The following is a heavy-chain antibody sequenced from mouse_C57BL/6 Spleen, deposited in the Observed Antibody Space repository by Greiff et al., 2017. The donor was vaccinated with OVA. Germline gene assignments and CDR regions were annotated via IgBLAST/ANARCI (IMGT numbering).Heavy chain of an antibody. V-gene: IGHV5-17*01. CDR2: ISSGSSTI. Sequence: EVKLMESGGGLVKPGGSLKLSCAASGFTFSDYGMHWVRQAPEKGLEWVAYISSGSSTIYYADTVKGRFTISRDNAKNTLFLQMTSLRSEDTAMYYCARQGSKRYFDVWGTGTTVTVSS. CDR1: GFTFSDYG. CDR3: ARQGSKRYFDV. D-gene: IGHD2-5*01. J-gene: IGHJ1*03.